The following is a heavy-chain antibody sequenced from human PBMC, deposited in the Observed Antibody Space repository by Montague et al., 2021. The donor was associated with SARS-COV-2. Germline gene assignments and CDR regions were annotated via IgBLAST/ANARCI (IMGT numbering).Heavy chain of an antibody. D-gene: IGHD5-12*01. CDR2: IYYTGST. CDR3: ARGGGRLQYSYYYGMDV. J-gene: IGHJ6*02. CDR1: GGSITSNW. V-gene: IGHV4-59*01. Sequence: SETLSLTCTVSGGSITSNWWSWIRQPPGKGLEWMGYIYYTGSTDYNPSLESRATLSIDTSKNEFSLKLTSVTAADTAVYYCARGGGRLQYSYYYGMDVWGQGTTVTVSS.